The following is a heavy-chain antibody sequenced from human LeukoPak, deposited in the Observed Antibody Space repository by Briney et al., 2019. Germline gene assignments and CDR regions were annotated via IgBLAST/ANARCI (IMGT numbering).Heavy chain of an antibody. J-gene: IGHJ4*02. D-gene: IGHD4-17*01. V-gene: IGHV1-24*01. Sequence: ASVTVSCKVSGYTLTELSMHWVRQAPGKGLEWMGGFDPEDGETIYAQKFQGRVTMTEGTSTDTAYMELSSLRSEDTAVYYCATPRDYGDYGFDYWGQGTLVTVSS. CDR1: GYTLTELS. CDR3: ATPRDYGDYGFDY. CDR2: FDPEDGET.